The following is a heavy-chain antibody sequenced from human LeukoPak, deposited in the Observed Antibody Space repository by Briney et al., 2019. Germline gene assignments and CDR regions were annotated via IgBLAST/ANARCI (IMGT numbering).Heavy chain of an antibody. D-gene: IGHD2-15*01. CDR1: GGSFSGYY. J-gene: IGHJ4*02. CDR2: INHSGST. V-gene: IGHV4-34*01. Sequence: SETLTLTCAVYGGSFSGYYWSWIRQPPGKGLEWIGEINHSGSTNYNPSLKSRVTISVDTSKNQFSLKLTSVTAADTAVYYCARGGYCSGGSCYGGGFDYWGQGIPVSVSS. CDR3: ARGGYCSGGSCYGGGFDY.